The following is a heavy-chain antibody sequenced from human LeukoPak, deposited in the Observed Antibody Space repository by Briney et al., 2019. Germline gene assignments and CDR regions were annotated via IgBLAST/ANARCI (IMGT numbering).Heavy chain of an antibody. CDR3: ARDFDNGYYAFDI. CDR1: GYTFTGYY. CDR2: INPNSGGT. J-gene: IGHJ3*02. D-gene: IGHD2-8*01. V-gene: IGHV1-2*02. Sequence: ASVKVSCKASGYTFTGYYMHWVRQAPGQGLEWMGWINPNSGGTNYAQKFQGRVTMTRDTSISTAYMELSRLGSDDTAVYYCARDFDNGYYAFDIWAKGQWSPSLQ.